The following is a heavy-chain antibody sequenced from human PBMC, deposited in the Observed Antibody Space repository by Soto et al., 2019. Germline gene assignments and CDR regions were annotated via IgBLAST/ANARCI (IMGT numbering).Heavy chain of an antibody. V-gene: IGHV3-74*01. D-gene: IGHD2-21*01. CDR2: INSDGSIT. CDR3: ARRDQIAYYYGMDV. J-gene: IGHJ6*02. CDR1: GFTFSSYW. Sequence: GGSLRLSCAASGFTFSSYWMKWVRQAPGKGPVWVSRINSDGSITGYADSVRGRFTISRDNAKNTLYLQMNSLSAEDTAVYYCARRDQIAYYYGMDVWGQGTTVTVSS.